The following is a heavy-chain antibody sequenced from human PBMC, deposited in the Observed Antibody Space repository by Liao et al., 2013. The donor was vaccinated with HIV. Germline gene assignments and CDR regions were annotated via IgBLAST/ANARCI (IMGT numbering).Heavy chain of an antibody. V-gene: IGHV4-61*02. CDR1: GDLIRRDNYY. J-gene: IGHJ2*01. Sequence: QVQLQQWGAGLLKPSQTLSLTCTVSGDLIRRDNYYWTWIRQPAGKGLEWIGHIYTGMSTTGTTNYNPSLKSRVTISVDTSKNQFSLKLSSVTAADTAVYYCARRRPQLDCSSTSCYTYWYFDLWGRGTLVTVSS. D-gene: IGHD2-2*02. CDR2: IYTGMSTTGTT. CDR3: ARRRPQLDCSSTSCYTYWYFDL.